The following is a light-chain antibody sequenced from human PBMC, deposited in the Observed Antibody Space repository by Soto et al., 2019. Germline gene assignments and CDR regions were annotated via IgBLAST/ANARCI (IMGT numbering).Light chain of an antibody. CDR2: EVN. CDR1: SSDVGGYNY. Sequence: QSALTQPPSASGSPGQSVTISCTGTSSDVGGYNYVSWYQHHPGNAPKLMIYEVNKRTSGVPDRFSGSKSGNTASLTVSGLQAEDEADYYCSSYAGSNTPYXFGTGPKVTV. CDR3: SSYAGSNTPYX. J-gene: IGLJ1*01. V-gene: IGLV2-8*01.